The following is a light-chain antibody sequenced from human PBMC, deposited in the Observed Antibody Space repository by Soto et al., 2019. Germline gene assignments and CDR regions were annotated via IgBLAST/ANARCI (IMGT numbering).Light chain of an antibody. CDR3: ISYTSSSTLVV. Sequence: QSALTQPASVSGSPGQSITISCTGTSSDVGGYNYVSWYQQHPGKAPKLMIYDVSNRPSGVSNRFSGFKSGNTASLTISGLHAEDEADYYCISYTSSSTLVVFGGGTKLTVL. CDR2: DVS. V-gene: IGLV2-14*01. J-gene: IGLJ2*01. CDR1: SSDVGGYNY.